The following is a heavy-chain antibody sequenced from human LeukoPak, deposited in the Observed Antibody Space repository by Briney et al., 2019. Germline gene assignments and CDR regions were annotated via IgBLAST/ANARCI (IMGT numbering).Heavy chain of an antibody. CDR2: FYYSGST. J-gene: IGHJ4*02. CDR1: GGSISSSY. V-gene: IGHV4-59*08. D-gene: IGHD3-22*01. CDR3: ARHASRYDSSGYYYFDY. Sequence: SETLSLTCTVSGGSISSSYWSCIRHAPGRGLECICYFYYSGSTSYNPSLNSLVTISVDTSKNQFSLELTSVTAADTAVYYCARHASRYDSSGYYYFDYWGQGTLVTVSS.